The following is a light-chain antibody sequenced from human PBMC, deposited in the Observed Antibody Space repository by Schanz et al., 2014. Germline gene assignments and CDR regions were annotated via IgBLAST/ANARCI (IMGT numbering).Light chain of an antibody. CDR2: EVR. CDR3: GSYAGNINWV. Sequence: QSALTQPPSASGSPGQSVTISCTGASSDVGGYNYVSWYQQHPGKAPKLLIYEVRQRPSGVPDRFSGSKSDNTASLTVSGLQVEDEADYYCGSYAGNINWVFGGGTKLTVL. J-gene: IGLJ3*02. V-gene: IGLV2-8*01. CDR1: SSDVGGYNY.